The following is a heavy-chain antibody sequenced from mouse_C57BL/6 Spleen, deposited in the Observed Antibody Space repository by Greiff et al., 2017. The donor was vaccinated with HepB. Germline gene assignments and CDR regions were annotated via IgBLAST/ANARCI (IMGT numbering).Heavy chain of an antibody. CDR1: GFTFSSYG. V-gene: IGHV5-6*01. CDR2: ISSGGSYT. Sequence: EVQLQESGGDLVKPGGSLKLSCAASGFTFSSYGMSWVRQTPEKGLEWVATISSGGSYTYYPDSVKGRFTISRDNAKNTLYLQMSSLKSEDTAMYYCARQKFTTVVADAMDYWGQGTSVTVSS. CDR3: ARQKFTTVVADAMDY. J-gene: IGHJ4*01. D-gene: IGHD1-1*01.